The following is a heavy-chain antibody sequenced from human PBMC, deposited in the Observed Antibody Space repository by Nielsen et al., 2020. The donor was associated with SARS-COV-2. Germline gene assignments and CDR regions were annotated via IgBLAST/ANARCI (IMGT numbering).Heavy chain of an antibody. CDR2: IRSKANSYAT. CDR1: GFIFSDST. J-gene: IGHJ3*02. CDR3: ARESVTGTDAFDI. V-gene: IGHV3-73*01. D-gene: IGHD6-19*01. Sequence: GESLKISCAAPGFIFSDSTMHWVRQASGKGLEWVGRIRSKANSYATGYAASVKGRFTISRDDSKNTAYLQMNSLRAQDTAVYYCARESVTGTDAFDIWGQGTVVTVSS.